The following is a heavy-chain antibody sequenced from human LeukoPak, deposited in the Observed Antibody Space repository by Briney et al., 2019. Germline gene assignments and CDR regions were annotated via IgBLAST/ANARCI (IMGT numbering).Heavy chain of an antibody. CDR3: ARGNDYVWGNYRCCYFDY. J-gene: IGHJ4*02. CDR2: IYYTGT. D-gene: IGHD3-16*02. CDR1: GGSVTDYY. V-gene: IGHV4-59*02. Sequence: SETLSLTCTVSGGSVTDYYWSWIRQSPGKGLEWIGYIYYTGTSYNPSLKSRVTISVDKSKNQFSLKLTSMTAADTAVYYCARGNDYVWGNYRCCYFDYWGQGTLVTVSS.